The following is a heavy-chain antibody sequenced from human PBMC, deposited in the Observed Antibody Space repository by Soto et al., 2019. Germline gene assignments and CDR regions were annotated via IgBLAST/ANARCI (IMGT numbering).Heavy chain of an antibody. V-gene: IGHV3-23*01. CDR1: GFTFGTYA. CDR2: IDSGSGSTT. CDR3: AKSLDSSCYSSLLG. J-gene: IGHJ4*02. Sequence: EAQLLESGGGLVQPGGSLRLSCADSGFTFGTYAMTWVRQTPGKGLEWVSCIDSGSGSTTYYADSVRGRFTISRDNSKNTLFLRMNSLRAEDTAVYYCAKSLDSSCYSSLLGWGQGTLVTVSS. D-gene: IGHD2-15*01.